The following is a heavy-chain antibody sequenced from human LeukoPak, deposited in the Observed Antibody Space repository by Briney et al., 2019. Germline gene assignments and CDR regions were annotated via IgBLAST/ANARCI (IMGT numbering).Heavy chain of an antibody. CDR2: IYTSGST. J-gene: IGHJ5*02. CDR1: GGSISSYY. CDR3: ARDDFWSGYFS. Sequence: PSETLSLTCTVSGGSISSYYWSWIRQPAGKGLEWIWRIYTSGSTNYNPSLKSRVTMSVDTSKNQFSLKLSPVTAADTAVYYCARDDFWSGYFSWGQGTLVTVSS. V-gene: IGHV4-4*07. D-gene: IGHD3-3*01.